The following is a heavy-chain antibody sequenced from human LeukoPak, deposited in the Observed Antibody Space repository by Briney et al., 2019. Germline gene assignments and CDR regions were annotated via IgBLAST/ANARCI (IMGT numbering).Heavy chain of an antibody. Sequence: PGGSLRLSCAASGFSFENYAMHWVRQAPGKGLEWVAIISNDGSRKYYAHSVEGRFTISRDNSKNTLYLQMDSPRAEDTAVYYCARDRAWNYFDYWGQGTLVTVSS. CDR3: ARDRAWNYFDY. D-gene: IGHD3-3*01. V-gene: IGHV3-30*03. CDR1: GFSFENYA. J-gene: IGHJ4*02. CDR2: ISNDGSRK.